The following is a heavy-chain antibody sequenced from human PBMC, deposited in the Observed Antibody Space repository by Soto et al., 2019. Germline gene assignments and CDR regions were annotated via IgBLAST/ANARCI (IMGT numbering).Heavy chain of an antibody. D-gene: IGHD2-2*01. Sequence: PSDTLYLTCTVSGGSIRSYYCSWIRQPPGKGLEWIGCIYYSGSTNYNPSLKSRVTISVDTSKNQFSLKLSSVTAADTAVYYCARDQGTSSTSFVRRDYYYYYMDVWGKGTTVTVSS. V-gene: IGHV4-59*01. CDR3: ARDQGTSSTSFVRRDYYYYYMDV. CDR2: IYYSGST. CDR1: GGSIRSYY. J-gene: IGHJ6*03.